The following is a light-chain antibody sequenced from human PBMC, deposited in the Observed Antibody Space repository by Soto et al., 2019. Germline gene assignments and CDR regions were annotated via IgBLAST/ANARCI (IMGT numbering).Light chain of an antibody. J-gene: IGKJ3*01. CDR1: PDISTY. V-gene: IGKV1-27*01. CDR3: QKYNSFPYN. Sequence: DIQMTQSPSSLSVAVGERVTITCRASPDISTYVAWYQQQPGKVPQLLIYAAPTLQSGVPSRFICGRSRTEFTLNISSLHPYAVAADYLQKYNSFPYNFGLGTKVDI. CDR2: AAP.